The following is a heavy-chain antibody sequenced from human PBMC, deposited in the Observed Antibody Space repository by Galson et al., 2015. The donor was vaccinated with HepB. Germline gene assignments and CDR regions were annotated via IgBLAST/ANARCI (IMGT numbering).Heavy chain of an antibody. J-gene: IGHJ6*03. V-gene: IGHV1-69*04. CDR2: IIPILGIA. CDR3: ASAPPYSNPKRRYYYMDV. D-gene: IGHD4-11*01. CDR1: GGTFSSYA. Sequence: SVKVSCKASGGTFSSYAISWVRQAPGQGLEWMGRIIPILGIANYAQKFQGRVTITADKSTSTAYMELSSLRSEDTAVYYCASAPPYSNPKRRYYYMDVWGKGTTVTVSS.